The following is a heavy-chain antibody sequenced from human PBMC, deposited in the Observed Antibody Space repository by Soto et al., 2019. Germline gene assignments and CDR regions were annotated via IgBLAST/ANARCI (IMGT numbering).Heavy chain of an antibody. D-gene: IGHD2-2*01. CDR1: GFTFSSYA. J-gene: IGHJ4*02. Sequence: QVQLVESGGGVVQPGRSLRLSCAASGFTFSSYAMHWVRQAPGKGLEWVAVISYDESNKYYADSVKGRFTISRDNSKNTLYLQMNSLRVEDTAVYYCARGPSSLTRFDYWGQGTLVTVSS. V-gene: IGHV3-30-3*01. CDR3: ARGPSSLTRFDY. CDR2: ISYDESNK.